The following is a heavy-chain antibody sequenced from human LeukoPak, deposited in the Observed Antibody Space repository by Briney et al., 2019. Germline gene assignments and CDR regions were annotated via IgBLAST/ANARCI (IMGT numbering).Heavy chain of an antibody. V-gene: IGHV1-69*05. CDR1: GGTFSSYA. CDR2: IIPIFGTA. J-gene: IGHJ5*02. Sequence: RASVTVSCKASGGTFSSYAISWVRQAPGQGLEWMGGIIPIFGTANYAQKFQGRVTITTDESTSTAYMELSSLRSEDTAVYYCAREEVALFDPWGQGTLVTVSS. CDR3: AREEVALFDP. D-gene: IGHD5-12*01.